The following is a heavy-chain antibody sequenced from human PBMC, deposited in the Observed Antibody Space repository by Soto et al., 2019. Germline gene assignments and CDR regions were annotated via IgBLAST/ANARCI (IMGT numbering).Heavy chain of an antibody. V-gene: IGHV3-23*01. CDR3: AEDRTIASRNFDS. CDR2: ISGSVGST. CDR1: GFTFSDHG. D-gene: IGHD6-6*01. Sequence: PCGSLRLSCTASGFTFSDHGMHCVRQAPGKGLEWVSSISGSVGSTFYADSVKGRFTISRDNSMNTLYLQMNSLRAEDPAVYYCAEDRTIASRNFDSWGQAAMVTVSS. J-gene: IGHJ4*02.